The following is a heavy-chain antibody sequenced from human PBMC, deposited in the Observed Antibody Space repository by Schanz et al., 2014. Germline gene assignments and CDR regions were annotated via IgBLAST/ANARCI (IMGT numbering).Heavy chain of an antibody. D-gene: IGHD3-10*01. Sequence: PGGSLRLSCAASGFDFNSYSMNWVRQVPGKGLEWLSYIATSSSTRHYADSVKGRFTISRDNAKNSLYLQMNSLRAEDTAVYYCARANYRRKINFDYWGRGTLVTVSS. CDR1: GFDFNSYS. CDR3: ARANYRRKINFDY. CDR2: IATSSSTR. J-gene: IGHJ4*02. V-gene: IGHV3-48*04.